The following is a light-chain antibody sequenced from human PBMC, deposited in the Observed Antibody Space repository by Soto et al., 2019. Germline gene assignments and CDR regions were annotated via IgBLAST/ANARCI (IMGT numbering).Light chain of an antibody. CDR3: SSYTSSSPYV. CDR1: NSDVGGYNY. V-gene: IGLV2-14*01. J-gene: IGLJ1*01. Sequence: QSALTQPASVSGSPGQSITISCTGTNSDVGGYNYVSWYQQHPGKAPKLMIYDVSNRPSGVSNRFSGSKSGNTASLTISGLQAEDEADYYCSSYTSSSPYVFGTGTKLTVL. CDR2: DVS.